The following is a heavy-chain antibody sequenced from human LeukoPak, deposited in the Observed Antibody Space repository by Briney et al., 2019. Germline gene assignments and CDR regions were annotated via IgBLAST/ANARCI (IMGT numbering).Heavy chain of an antibody. CDR1: GFTFSSYG. D-gene: IGHD1-26*01. CDR2: ISYDGSNK. V-gene: IGHV3-30*18. CDR3: AKGEWELLVPPFDP. J-gene: IGHJ5*02. Sequence: GGSLRLSCAASGFTFSSYGMHWVRQAPGKGLEWVAVISYDGSNKYYADSVKGRFTISRDNSKNTLYLQMSSLRAEDTAVYYCAKGEWELLVPPFDPWGQGTLVTVSS.